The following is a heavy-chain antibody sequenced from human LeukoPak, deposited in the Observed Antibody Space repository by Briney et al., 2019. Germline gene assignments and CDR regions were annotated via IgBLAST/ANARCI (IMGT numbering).Heavy chain of an antibody. V-gene: IGHV1-8*01. Sequence: ASVKVSCKASGYTFTSYDMNWVRQATGQGVEWLGWMNPNSGNTGYAQNFQGRVTMTMNTSITTAYMELSSLRSEDTAVYYCARALSWTTESYYYMDVWGKGTTVTVSS. CDR3: ARALSWTTESYYYMDV. J-gene: IGHJ6*03. D-gene: IGHD3/OR15-3a*01. CDR1: GYTFTSYD. CDR2: MNPNSGNT.